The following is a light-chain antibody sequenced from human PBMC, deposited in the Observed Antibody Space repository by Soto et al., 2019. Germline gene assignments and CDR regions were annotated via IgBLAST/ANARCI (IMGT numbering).Light chain of an antibody. CDR3: RQSYNIPYT. J-gene: IGKJ2*01. V-gene: IGKV1-39*01. CDR1: QTISSY. CDR2: AAS. Sequence: DIPLTQSPSSLSASVGDRVTLTCRTSQTISSYLNWYQQKPGKAPKLLISAASGLQSWVPSRFSGSGSGTDFTLTITTLQPEDFATYYCRQSYNIPYTFGQGTKLEIK.